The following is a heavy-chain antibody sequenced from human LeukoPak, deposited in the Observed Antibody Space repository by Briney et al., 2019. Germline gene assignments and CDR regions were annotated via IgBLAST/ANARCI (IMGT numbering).Heavy chain of an antibody. CDR1: GGTFSSYA. Sequence: ASVKVSCKASGGTFSSYAISWVRQAPGQGLEWMGRIIPTFGIANYAQKFQGRVTITADKSTSTAYMELSSLRSEDTAVYHCASFNSDIVVVPAAMTGMDVWGQGTTVTVSS. CDR2: IIPTFGIA. V-gene: IGHV1-69*04. D-gene: IGHD2-2*01. J-gene: IGHJ6*02. CDR3: ASFNSDIVVVPAAMTGMDV.